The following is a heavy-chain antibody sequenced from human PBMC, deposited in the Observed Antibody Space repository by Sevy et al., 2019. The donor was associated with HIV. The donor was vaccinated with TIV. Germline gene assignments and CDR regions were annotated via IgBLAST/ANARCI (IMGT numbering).Heavy chain of an antibody. CDR2: ISAYSGNT. CDR1: GYMFTIYG. CDR3: TRDNGDIQYGAFDF. J-gene: IGHJ3*01. D-gene: IGHD4-17*01. V-gene: IGHV1-18*01. Sequence: ASVKVSCKTSGYMFTIYGITWVRQAPGQGLEWMGWISAYSGNTNYAQKLQDRVTMTTDTSTSTAYMELRSLRSDDTAVYYCTRDNGDIQYGAFDFWGQGTMVTVSS.